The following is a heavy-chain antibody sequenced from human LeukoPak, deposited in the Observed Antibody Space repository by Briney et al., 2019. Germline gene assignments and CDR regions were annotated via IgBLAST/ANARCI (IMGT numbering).Heavy chain of an antibody. D-gene: IGHD6-19*01. J-gene: IGHJ4*02. CDR3: ARGIGQWLGIDY. CDR2: INPNSGGT. Sequence: ASVKGSCKTSRYTFTGYYVHWVRQAPGQGLEWMGWINPNSGGTNYAQKFQGRVTMIRDTSISTAYMELSSLRSDDTAVYYCARGIGQWLGIDYWVQGTLVTVSS. V-gene: IGHV1-2*02. CDR1: RYTFTGYY.